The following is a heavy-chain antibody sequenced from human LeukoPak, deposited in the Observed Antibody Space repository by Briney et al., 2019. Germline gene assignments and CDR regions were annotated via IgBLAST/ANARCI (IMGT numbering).Heavy chain of an antibody. J-gene: IGHJ4*02. CDR2: IKEDGSEK. Sequence: GWSLRLSCAASVFTFSAYWMRWVRQAPGKGLDGVASIKEDGSEKYYVDSVKGRFTISRDNAKNSLYLQMNSLRAEDTAVYYCARLTLSANDWCYDYWGQGTLVTVSS. D-gene: IGHD5-12*01. CDR3: ARLTLSANDWCYDY. CDR1: VFTFSAYW. V-gene: IGHV3-7*01.